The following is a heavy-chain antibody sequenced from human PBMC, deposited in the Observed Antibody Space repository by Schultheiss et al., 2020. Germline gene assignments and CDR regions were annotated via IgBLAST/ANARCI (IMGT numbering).Heavy chain of an antibody. J-gene: IGHJ6*03. Sequence: SETLSLTCAVYGGSFSGYYWSWIRQPPGKGLEWIGYIYYSGSTYYNPSLKSRVTISVDTSKNQFSLKLNSVTPEDTAVYYCARESEYSSSWLTGYYYYMDVWGKGTTVTVSS. CDR3: ARESEYSSSWLTGYYYYMDV. D-gene: IGHD6-13*01. V-gene: IGHV4-34*01. CDR1: GGSFSGYY. CDR2: IYYSGST.